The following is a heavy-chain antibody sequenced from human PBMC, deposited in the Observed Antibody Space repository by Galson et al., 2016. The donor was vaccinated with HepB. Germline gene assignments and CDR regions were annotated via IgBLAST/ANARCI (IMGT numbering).Heavy chain of an antibody. J-gene: IGHJ6*02. Sequence: SVKVSCKASGYTFTSYGLSWVRQAPGQGLEWMGWISSYTGKTNHAERFQGRVKMTTDTSTATAYLELARLRSDDTAVYFWARDSWDFVSEPTAHDYYYNGMDVWGQGTTVTVAS. CDR2: ISSYTGKT. CDR3: ARDSWDFVSEPTAHDYYYNGMDV. CDR1: GYTFTSYG. V-gene: IGHV1-18*01. D-gene: IGHD5/OR15-5a*01.